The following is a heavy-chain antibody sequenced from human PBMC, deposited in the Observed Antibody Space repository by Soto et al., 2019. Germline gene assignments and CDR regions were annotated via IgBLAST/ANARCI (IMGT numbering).Heavy chain of an antibody. Sequence: EVQLLESGGGLVQPGGSLRLSCAASGVTFSNYAMSWVRQAPGKGLEWVSIISGSGDSPYYADSVKGRFTISRDNSMNTLYLQMNSLRAGDSAKYYCAKEGTSGLYYFDYWGQGTLVTVSS. CDR2: ISGSGDSP. V-gene: IGHV3-23*01. D-gene: IGHD6-19*01. CDR1: GVTFSNYA. J-gene: IGHJ4*02. CDR3: AKEGTSGLYYFDY.